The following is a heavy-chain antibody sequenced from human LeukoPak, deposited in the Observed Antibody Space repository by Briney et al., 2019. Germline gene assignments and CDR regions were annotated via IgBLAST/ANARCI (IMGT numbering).Heavy chain of an antibody. J-gene: IGHJ4*02. CDR1: GGSISSYY. V-gene: IGHV4-59*01. Sequence: PSETLSLTCTVSGGSISSYYWSWIRQPPGKGLEWIGYIYYSGSTNYNPSLKSRVTISVDTSKNQFSLKLSSVTAADTAVYYCARALDSSDWYFDYWGQGTLVTVSS. CDR2: IYYSGST. D-gene: IGHD6-19*01. CDR3: ARALDSSDWYFDY.